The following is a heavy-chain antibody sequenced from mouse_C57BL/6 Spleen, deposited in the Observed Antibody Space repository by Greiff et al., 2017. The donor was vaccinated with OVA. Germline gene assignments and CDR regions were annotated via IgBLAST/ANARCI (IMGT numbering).Heavy chain of an antibody. D-gene: IGHD1-1*01. CDR2: IDPEDGDT. V-gene: IGHV14-1*01. Sequence: EVQLQQSGAELVRPGASVKLSCTASGFNIKDYYMHWVKQRPEQGLEWIGRIDPEDGDTEYAPKFQGKATMTADTSSNTAYLQLSSLTSEDAAVDYCTTWGGSSYGAMDYWGQGTSVTVSS. CDR1: GFNIKDYY. J-gene: IGHJ4*01. CDR3: TTWGGSSYGAMDY.